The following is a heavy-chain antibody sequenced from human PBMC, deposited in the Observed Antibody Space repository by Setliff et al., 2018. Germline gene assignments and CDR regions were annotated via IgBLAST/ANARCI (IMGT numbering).Heavy chain of an antibody. D-gene: IGHD3-9*01. CDR2: IHISGST. J-gene: IGHJ6*03. CDR3: ARLPKIVTGYYGSHYYYYMDV. V-gene: IGHV4-59*08. CDR1: GGSISSYY. Sequence: PSETLSLTCAVSGGSISSYYWSWIRQPPGKGLEWIGYIHISGSTNYNPSLKSRVTISVDTSKNQFSLRLSSVTAADTALYYCARLPKIVTGYYGSHYYYYMDVWGKGTTVTVSS.